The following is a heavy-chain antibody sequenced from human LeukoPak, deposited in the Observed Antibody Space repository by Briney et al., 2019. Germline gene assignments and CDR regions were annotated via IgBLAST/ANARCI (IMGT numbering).Heavy chain of an antibody. J-gene: IGHJ4*02. Sequence: GGSLRPSCAASGFSVSSNYMSWVRQAPGKGLEWVSAISGSGGSTYYADSVKGRFTISRDNSKNTLYLQMNSLRAEDTAVYYCAKDLGSGWYRAYFDYWGQGTLVTVSS. CDR3: AKDLGSGWYRAYFDY. D-gene: IGHD6-19*01. CDR1: GFSVSSNY. V-gene: IGHV3-23*01. CDR2: ISGSGGST.